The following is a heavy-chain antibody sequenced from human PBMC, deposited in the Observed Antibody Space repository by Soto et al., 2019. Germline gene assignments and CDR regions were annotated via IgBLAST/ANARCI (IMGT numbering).Heavy chain of an antibody. V-gene: IGHV1-3*01. CDR3: ARSVRGGQLLWVHWFDP. CDR1: GYTFTSYA. J-gene: IGHJ5*02. CDR2: INAGNGNT. D-gene: IGHD2-2*01. Sequence: QVQLVQSGAEVKKPGASVKVSCKASGYTFTSYAMHWVRQAPGQSLEWMGWINAGNGNTKYSQKFQGRVTITRDTSASTAYMELSSLRSEDTAVYYCARSVRGGQLLWVHWFDPWGQGTLVTVSS.